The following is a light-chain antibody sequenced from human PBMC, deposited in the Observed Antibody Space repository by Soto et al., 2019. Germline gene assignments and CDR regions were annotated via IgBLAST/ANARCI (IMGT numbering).Light chain of an antibody. J-gene: IGLJ2*01. V-gene: IGLV1-47*01. CDR2: TNN. CDR1: SSNIGVNY. Sequence: QSVLTQPPSASGTPGQRVTISCFGSSSNIGVNYVYWYQQLPGTAPKLLIYTNNQRPSGVPDRFSGSKSGTSASLAISGLRSEDEADYHCATWDDSLSGVVFGGGTKLTVL. CDR3: ATWDDSLSGVV.